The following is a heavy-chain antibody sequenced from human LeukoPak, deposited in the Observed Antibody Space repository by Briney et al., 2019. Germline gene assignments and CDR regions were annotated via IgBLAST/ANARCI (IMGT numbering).Heavy chain of an antibody. CDR1: GYTFTSYG. CDR2: ISAYNGNT. Sequence: ASVKVSCKAYGYTFTSYGISWVRQAPGQGLEWMGWISAYNGNTNYAQKLQGRVTMTTDTSTSTAYMELRSLRSDDTAVYYCARDSHIVVVPAAILPDYWGQGTLVTVSS. CDR3: ARDSHIVVVPAAILPDY. D-gene: IGHD2-2*02. J-gene: IGHJ4*02. V-gene: IGHV1-18*01.